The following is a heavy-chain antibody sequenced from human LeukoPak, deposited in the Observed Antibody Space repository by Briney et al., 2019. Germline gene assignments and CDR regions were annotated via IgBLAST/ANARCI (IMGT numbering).Heavy chain of an antibody. V-gene: IGHV1-2*02. CDR2: IIPNSGGT. CDR1: GYTFTAYY. CDR3: ARDPSPARLYYFDY. D-gene: IGHD6-6*01. J-gene: IGHJ4*02. Sequence: ASVKVSCKASGYTFTAYYLHWVRQAPGQGLEWMGWIIPNSGGTNYAQKFQGRVTMTRDTSISTAYMELSRLRSDDTAVYYCARDPSPARLYYFDYWGQGTLVTVSS.